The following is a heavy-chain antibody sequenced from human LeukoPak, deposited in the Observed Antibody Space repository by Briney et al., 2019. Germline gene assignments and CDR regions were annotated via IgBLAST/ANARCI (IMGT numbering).Heavy chain of an antibody. Sequence: GGSLRLSCAASGFTFSSYAMSWVRQAPGEGLEWVSAISGSGGSTYYADSVKGRFTISRDNSKNTLYLQMNSLRAEDTAVYYCAKGILAAAAPPREFDYWGQGTLVTVSS. J-gene: IGHJ4*02. CDR2: ISGSGGST. D-gene: IGHD6-13*01. CDR1: GFTFSSYA. CDR3: AKGILAAAAPPREFDY. V-gene: IGHV3-23*01.